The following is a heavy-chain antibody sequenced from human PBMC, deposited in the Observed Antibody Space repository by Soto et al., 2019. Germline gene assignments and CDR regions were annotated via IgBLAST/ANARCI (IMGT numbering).Heavy chain of an antibody. CDR1: GYTFTTYG. J-gene: IGHJ4*02. CDR3: ARGRYGDY. CDR2: ISAHNGNT. Sequence: QVHLVQSGAEVKRPGASVKVSCKGSGYTFTTYGITWVRQAPGQGLEWVGWISAHNGNTNYAQKLQGRVTVTRDTSTIRADMELRSLRSDDTAVYYCARGRYGDYWGQGALVTVSS. V-gene: IGHV1-18*01. D-gene: IGHD1-1*01.